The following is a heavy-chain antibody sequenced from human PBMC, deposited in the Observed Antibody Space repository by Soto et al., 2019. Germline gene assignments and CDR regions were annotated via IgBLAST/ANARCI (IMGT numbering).Heavy chain of an antibody. D-gene: IGHD2-2*01. CDR1: GYSFTTYG. V-gene: IGHV1-18*01. CDR2: ISPYNGNT. J-gene: IGHJ6*02. CDR3: AGGEIVVVPATMDYYIMDV. Sequence: QVQLVQSGAEVRKPGASVKVSCKASGYSFTTYGISWVRQAPGQGLEWMGWISPYNGNTRYAQKAQGRITMTTDTSTGTADMELRSLRSDDAAVYYCAGGEIVVVPATMDYYIMDVWGQGTTVTVSS.